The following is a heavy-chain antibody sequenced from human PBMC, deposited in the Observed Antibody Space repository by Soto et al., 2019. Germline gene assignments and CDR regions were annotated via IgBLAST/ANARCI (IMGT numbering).Heavy chain of an antibody. J-gene: IGHJ6*02. V-gene: IGHV3-64D*08. CDR1: GFTFSSYA. D-gene: IGHD3-9*01. CDR3: VKDPDFDWLLYYGMDV. Sequence: GGSLRLSCSASGFTFSSYAMHWVRQAPGKGLEYVSAISSNGGSTYYADSVKGRFTISRDNSKNTLYLQMSSLRAEDTAVYYCVKDPDFDWLLYYGMDVWGQGTTVTVSS. CDR2: ISSNGGST.